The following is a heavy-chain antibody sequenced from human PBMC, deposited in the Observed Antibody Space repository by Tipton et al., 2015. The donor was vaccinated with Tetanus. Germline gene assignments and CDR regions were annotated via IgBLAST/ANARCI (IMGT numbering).Heavy chain of an antibody. V-gene: IGHV4-61*01. CDR2: IDYSGST. Sequence: TLSLTCTVSGGSLHGSSYYWDWIRQPPGKGLEWIGYIDYSGSTNYNPSLKSRLIISADTSKNQFSLRLSSVTAADTAVYYCASYNIPYYFDYWGRGTLVTVSP. D-gene: IGHD2-2*02. CDR1: GGSLHGSSYY. J-gene: IGHJ4*02. CDR3: ASYNIPYYFDY.